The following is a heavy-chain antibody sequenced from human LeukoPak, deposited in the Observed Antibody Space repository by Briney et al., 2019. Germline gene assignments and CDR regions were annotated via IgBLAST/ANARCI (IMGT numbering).Heavy chain of an antibody. D-gene: IGHD3-3*01. CDR3: ARGLFGVAKSIDY. Sequence: PGGSLRLSCAASGFTFSSYEMNWVRQAPGKGLEWVSYISNSGSTIFYADSVKGRFTISRDNAKNSLYLQMNSLRVEDTAFYFCARGLFGVAKSIDYWGQGTLVTVSS. J-gene: IGHJ4*02. V-gene: IGHV3-48*03. CDR2: ISNSGSTI. CDR1: GFTFSSYE.